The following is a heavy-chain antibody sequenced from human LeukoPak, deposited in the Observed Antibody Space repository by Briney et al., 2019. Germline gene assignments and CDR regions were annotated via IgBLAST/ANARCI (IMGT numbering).Heavy chain of an antibody. CDR3: ARVSYDFWSGYYRPVEYFQH. CDR2: INISGST. D-gene: IGHD3-3*01. Sequence: SETLSLTCAVYGGSFSGYYWSWIRQPPGKGLEWIGEINISGSTNYNPSLKSRVTISVDTSKNQFSLKLSSVTAADTAVYYCARVSYDFWSGYYRPVEYFQHWGQGTLVTVSS. J-gene: IGHJ1*01. CDR1: GGSFSGYY. V-gene: IGHV4-34*01.